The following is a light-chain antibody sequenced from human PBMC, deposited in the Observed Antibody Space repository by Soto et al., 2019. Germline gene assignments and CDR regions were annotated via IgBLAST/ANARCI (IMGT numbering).Light chain of an antibody. V-gene: IGKV1-5*03. CDR3: QQYNSYWT. J-gene: IGKJ1*01. CDR2: KAS. Sequence: DIQMTQSPSTLSASVGDRVTITCRASQSISSWLAWYQQKPGKAPKLLIYKASSLESGVPSRFSGSGSGTEFTLTISSLQPDDFATYYCQQYNSYWTFGQGITVEI. CDR1: QSISSW.